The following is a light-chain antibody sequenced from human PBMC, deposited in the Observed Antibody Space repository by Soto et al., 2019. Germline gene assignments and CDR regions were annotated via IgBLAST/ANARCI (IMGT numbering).Light chain of an antibody. V-gene: IGLV3-9*01. CDR3: QVWDSSTARV. CDR2: RDS. J-gene: IGLJ3*02. Sequence: SYELTQPLSVSVALGQTARITCGGNNIGSKNVHWYQQKPGQVPVLVIYRDSNRPSGIPERFSGSNSGNTATLTISRAQAGDEADYYCQVWDSSTARVFGGGTQLTVL. CDR1: NIGSKN.